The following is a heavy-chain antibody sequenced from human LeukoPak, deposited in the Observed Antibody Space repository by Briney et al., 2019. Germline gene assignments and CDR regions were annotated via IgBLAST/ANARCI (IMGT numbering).Heavy chain of an antibody. CDR3: ARDGVVPAAKFDY. J-gene: IGHJ4*02. CDR1: GFTFSNYA. V-gene: IGHV3-21*01. Sequence: NPGGSLRLSCAGSGFTFSNYAMIWVRQAPGRGLEWVSSISSSSSYIYYADSVKGRFTISRDNAKNSLYLQMNSLRAEDTAVYYCARDGVVPAAKFDYWGQGTLVTVSS. D-gene: IGHD2-2*01. CDR2: ISSSSSYI.